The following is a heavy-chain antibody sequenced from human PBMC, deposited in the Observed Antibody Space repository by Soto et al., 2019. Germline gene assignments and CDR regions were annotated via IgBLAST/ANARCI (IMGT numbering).Heavy chain of an antibody. V-gene: IGHV1-8*01. Sequence: ASVKVSCKVSGYTLTELSMHWVRQTAGQGLEWMGWMQPSTGRTGYAQKFQGRVTMTRDTSINTAYMELTTLTSDDTAFYYCARGVSAGVDYWGQGTLVTVSS. CDR2: MQPSTGRT. D-gene: IGHD1-26*01. CDR3: ARGVSAGVDY. CDR1: GYTLTELS. J-gene: IGHJ4*02.